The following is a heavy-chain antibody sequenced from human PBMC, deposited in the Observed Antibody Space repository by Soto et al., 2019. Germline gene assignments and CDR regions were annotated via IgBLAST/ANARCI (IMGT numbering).Heavy chain of an antibody. CDR1: GYSFTSYW. CDR2: IDPSDSYT. Sequence: GESLKISCKGSGYSFTSYWISWVRQMPGKGLEWMGRIDPSDSYTNYSPSFQGHVTISADKSISTAYLQWSSLKASDTATYYCARFPYPYYYDSSGYYYGSWFDPWGQGTLVTVSS. D-gene: IGHD3-22*01. CDR3: ARFPYPYYYDSSGYYYGSWFDP. J-gene: IGHJ5*02. V-gene: IGHV5-10-1*01.